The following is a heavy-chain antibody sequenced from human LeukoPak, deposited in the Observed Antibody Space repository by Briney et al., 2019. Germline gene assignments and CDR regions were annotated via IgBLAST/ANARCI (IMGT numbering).Heavy chain of an antibody. J-gene: IGHJ4*02. CDR2: IYYTGNT. D-gene: IGHD6-13*01. Sequence: SETLSLTCTVSGGSISSYYWSWIRQPPGKGLEWIGYIYYTGNTKYNASLKSRVTMSVDTSKNQFSLKLSSVTAADTAVYYCARLRPSIGAAGTFDYWGQGTLVTVSS. V-gene: IGHV4-59*08. CDR3: ARLRPSIGAAGTFDY. CDR1: GGSISSYY.